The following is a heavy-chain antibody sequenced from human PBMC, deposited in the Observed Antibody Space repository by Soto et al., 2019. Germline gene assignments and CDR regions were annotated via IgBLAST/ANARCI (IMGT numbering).Heavy chain of an antibody. Sequence: QVQLQQWGAGLLKPSETLSLTCAAYGGSFSGYYWSWIRQPPGKGLEWIGEINHSGSTNYNPSLKSRVPISVDTSKNQFSLKLSSVTAADTAVYYCARKGGYYDFWSGSLKSYYFDYWGQGTLVTVSS. CDR3: ARKGGYYDFWSGSLKSYYFDY. CDR2: INHSGST. V-gene: IGHV4-34*01. CDR1: GGSFSGYY. J-gene: IGHJ4*02. D-gene: IGHD3-3*01.